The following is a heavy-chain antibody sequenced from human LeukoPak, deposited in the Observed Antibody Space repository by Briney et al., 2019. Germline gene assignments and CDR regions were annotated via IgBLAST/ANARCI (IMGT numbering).Heavy chain of an antibody. CDR2: ISSRGSTI. CDR1: GFTFSNYE. CDR3: AELGITMIGGV. V-gene: IGHV3-48*03. D-gene: IGHD3-10*02. J-gene: IGHJ6*04. Sequence: GGSLRLSCAASGFTFSNYEMNWVRQAPGKRLEWVSYISSRGSTIYYADSVKGRFTISRDNAKNSLYLQMNSLRAEDTAVYYCAELGITMIGGVWGKGTTVTISS.